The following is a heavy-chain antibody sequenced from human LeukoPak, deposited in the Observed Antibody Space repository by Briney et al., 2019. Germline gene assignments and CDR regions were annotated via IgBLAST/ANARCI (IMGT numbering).Heavy chain of an antibody. Sequence: SETLSHTRTVSGVPLSSQDWSCIRQPPGKGLEWIGYIYYSGSTNYNPSLKSRVTILVDTSKNQFSLKLSSVTAADTAVYYCARHDSSGWYGGGPYFYYWREGILVTVSS. CDR1: GVPLSSQD. J-gene: IGHJ4*02. V-gene: IGHV4-59*08. D-gene: IGHD6-19*01. CDR2: IYYSGST. CDR3: ARHDSSGWYGGGPYFYY.